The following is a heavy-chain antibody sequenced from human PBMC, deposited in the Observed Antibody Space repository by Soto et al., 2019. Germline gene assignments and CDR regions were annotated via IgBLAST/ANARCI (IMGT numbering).Heavy chain of an antibody. J-gene: IGHJ4*02. D-gene: IGHD5-18*01. Sequence: SETLSLTCTVSGDSISGYYWSWIRQPPGRGLEWDGYIYYLGNTNYNPSLMSRVTISVDTSKNQFSLRLSSVTAADTAVYYCARGGYSYGYPYWGQGTLVTVSS. V-gene: IGHV4-59*08. CDR3: ARGGYSYGYPY. CDR1: GDSISGYY. CDR2: IYYLGNT.